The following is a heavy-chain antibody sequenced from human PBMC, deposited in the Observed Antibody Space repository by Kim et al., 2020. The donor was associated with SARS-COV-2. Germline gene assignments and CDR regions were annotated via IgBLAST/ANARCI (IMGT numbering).Heavy chain of an antibody. CDR2: INHSGST. Sequence: SETLSLTCAVYGGSFSGYYWSWIRQPPGKGLEWIGEINHSGSTNYNPSLKSRVTISVDTSKNQFSLKLSSVTAADTAVYYCARDQQWLVVTMDYWGQGTL. D-gene: IGHD6-19*01. J-gene: IGHJ4*02. CDR1: GGSFSGYY. V-gene: IGHV4-34*01. CDR3: ARDQQWLVVTMDY.